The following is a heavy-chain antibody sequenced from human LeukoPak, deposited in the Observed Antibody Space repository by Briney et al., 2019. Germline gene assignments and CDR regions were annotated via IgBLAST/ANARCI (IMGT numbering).Heavy chain of an antibody. CDR2: INHSGST. D-gene: IGHD3-22*01. Sequence: PSETLSLTCAVYGGSFSGYYWSWIRQPPGKGLEWIGEINHSGSTNYNPSLKSRVTISVDTSKNQFSLKLSSVTAADTAVYYCARGHDSSGYYVENYYYGIDVWGQGTTVTVSS. V-gene: IGHV4-34*01. J-gene: IGHJ6*01. CDR3: ARGHDSSGYYVENYYYGIDV. CDR1: GGSFSGYY.